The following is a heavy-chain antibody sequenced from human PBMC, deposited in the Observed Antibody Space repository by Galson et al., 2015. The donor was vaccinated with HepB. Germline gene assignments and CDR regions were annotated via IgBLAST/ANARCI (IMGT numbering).Heavy chain of an antibody. Sequence: SVKVSCKVSGYSLSELSIHWVRQAPGKGLEWVGGFDPQDGERLYAQKFQGRVLMTEDTSTNTAYMEVSSLRSKDTAVYYCATGYCSSDTVCYNYFYMDVWGKGTTVTVSS. D-gene: IGHD2-2*01. V-gene: IGHV1-24*01. CDR3: ATGYCSSDTVCYNYFYMDV. CDR2: FDPQDGER. CDR1: GYSLSELS. J-gene: IGHJ6*03.